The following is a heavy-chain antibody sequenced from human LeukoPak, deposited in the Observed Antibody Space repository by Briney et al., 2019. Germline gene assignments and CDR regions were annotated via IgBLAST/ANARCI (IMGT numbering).Heavy chain of an antibody. V-gene: IGHV4-59*08. Sequence: SETLSLTCTVSGGSISSYYWSWIRQPPGQGLEWIGYIYYSGSTNYNPSLKSRVTISADTSKNQFSLKLSSVTAADTAVYYCARHGSFSYGSGSYSKAPYYYYYGMDVWGQGTTVTVSS. CDR1: GGSISSYY. CDR3: ARHGSFSYGSGSYSKAPYYYYYGMDV. D-gene: IGHD3-10*01. CDR2: IYYSGST. J-gene: IGHJ6*02.